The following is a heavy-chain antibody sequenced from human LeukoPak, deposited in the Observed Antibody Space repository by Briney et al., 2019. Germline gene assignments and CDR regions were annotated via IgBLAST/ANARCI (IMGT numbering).Heavy chain of an antibody. D-gene: IGHD6-13*01. V-gene: IGHV4-39*07. CDR2: VYYSGST. J-gene: IGHJ4*02. CDR1: GGSITSSSYF. CDR3: ARDLRFGTAAVGRGTL. Sequence: SETLSLTCTVSGGSITSSSYFWAWLRQPPGKGLEWIASVYYSGSTFYSPPLKSRVTMSTDSSKDQFSLTLTSVTAADTAAYYCARDLRFGTAAVGRGTLWGQGTLVTVSS.